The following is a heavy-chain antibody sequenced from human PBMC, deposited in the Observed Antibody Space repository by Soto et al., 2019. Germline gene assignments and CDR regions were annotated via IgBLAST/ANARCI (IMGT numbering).Heavy chain of an antibody. V-gene: IGHV1-69*02. CDR2: IIPILGIA. D-gene: IGHD6-6*01. J-gene: IGHJ6*03. Sequence: SVKVSCKASGGTFSSYTISWVRQAPGQGLEWMGRIIPILGIANYAQKFQGRVTITADKSTSTAYMELSSLRSEDTAVYYCAIETQQLAHYYYYYMDVWGKGTTVTVSS. CDR1: GGTFSSYT. CDR3: AIETQQLAHYYYYYMDV.